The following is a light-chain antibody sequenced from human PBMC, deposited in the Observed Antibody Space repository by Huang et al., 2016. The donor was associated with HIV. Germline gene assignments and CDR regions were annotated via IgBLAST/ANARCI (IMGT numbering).Light chain of an antibody. J-gene: IGKJ2*01. CDR1: QSIANY. Sequence: DIQMTQSPSSLSASVGDRVTITCRASQSIANYLNWYQQKPGKAPKLLSYAASTLQSGVPSRFSGSGSGTDFTLTISSLQPEDFATYYCQQSYGTPRTFGQGTKLEIK. CDR3: QQSYGTPRT. CDR2: AAS. V-gene: IGKV1-39*01.